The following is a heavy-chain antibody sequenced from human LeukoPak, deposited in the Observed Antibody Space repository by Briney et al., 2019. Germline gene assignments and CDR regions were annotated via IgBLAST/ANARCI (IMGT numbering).Heavy chain of an antibody. CDR1: GVSFSGYY. J-gene: IGHJ4*02. CDR2: INHSGST. D-gene: IGHD2-2*02. V-gene: IGHV4-34*01. CDR3: ASPSGRYCSSTSCYRFDY. Sequence: SETLTLTCAVYGVSFSGYYWSWIRQPPGKGLEWIGEINHSGSTNYNPSLKSRVTISVDTSKNQFSLKLSSVTAADTAVYYCASPSGRYCSSTSCYRFDYWGQGTLVTVSS.